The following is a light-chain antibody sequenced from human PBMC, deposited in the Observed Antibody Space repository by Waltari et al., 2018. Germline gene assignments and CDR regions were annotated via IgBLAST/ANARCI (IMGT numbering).Light chain of an antibody. CDR1: EIGTKS. CDR3: QVWDSSRDQYV. Sequence: SYVLTQPPSVSVAPGQTARITCGGDEIGTKSVYWYQQKPGHAPVLLINYNSDRPTGIPERFSASNSGNTATLTITRVEAGNEADYYCQVWDSSRDQYVFGTGTKDTVL. J-gene: IGLJ1*01. V-gene: IGLV3-21*04. CDR2: YNS.